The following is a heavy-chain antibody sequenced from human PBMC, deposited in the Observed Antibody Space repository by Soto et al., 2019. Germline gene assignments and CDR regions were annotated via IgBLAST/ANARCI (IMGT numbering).Heavy chain of an antibody. V-gene: IGHV4-31*03. J-gene: IGHJ4*02. CDR1: GGSISSGGYY. CDR2: IYYSGST. D-gene: IGHD3-16*02. CDR3: ASVSGGELSHPVYY. Sequence: PSETLSLTCTVSGGSISSGGYYWSWIRQHPGKGLEWIGHIYYSGSTYYNPSLKSRVTISVDTSKNQFSLKLSSVTAADTAVYYCASVSGGELSHPVYYWGQGTLVTVSS.